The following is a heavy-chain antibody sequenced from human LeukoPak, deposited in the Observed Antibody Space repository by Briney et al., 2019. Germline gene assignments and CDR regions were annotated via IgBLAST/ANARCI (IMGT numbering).Heavy chain of an antibody. CDR3: ARGFAFGGDYPYY. D-gene: IGHD4-17*01. J-gene: IGHJ4*02. V-gene: IGHV4-34*01. Sequence: SETPSLTCAVYGGSFSGYYWSWIRQPPGKGLEWIGEINHSGSTNYNPSLKSRVTISVDTSKNQFSLKLSSVTAADTAVYYCARGFAFGGDYPYYWGQGTLVTVSS. CDR1: GGSFSGYY. CDR2: INHSGST.